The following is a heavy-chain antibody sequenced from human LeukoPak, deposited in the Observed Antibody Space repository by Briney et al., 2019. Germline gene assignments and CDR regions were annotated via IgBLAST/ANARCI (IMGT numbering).Heavy chain of an antibody. CDR2: IYYSGST. CDR3: AREIVVVPAGIRAFDI. Sequence: PSETLSLTCTVSGGSISSGDYYWSWIRQPPGKGLEWIGYIYYSGSTYYNPSLKSRVTISVDTSKNQFSLKLSSVTAADTAVYYCAREIVVVPAGIRAFDIWGQGTMVTFSS. J-gene: IGHJ3*02. V-gene: IGHV4-30-4*08. CDR1: GGSISSGDYY. D-gene: IGHD2-2*01.